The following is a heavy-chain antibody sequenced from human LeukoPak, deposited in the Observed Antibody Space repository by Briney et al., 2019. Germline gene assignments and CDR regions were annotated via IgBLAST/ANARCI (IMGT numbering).Heavy chain of an antibody. Sequence: GGSLRLSCAASGLTFSSYAMSWVRQAPGKGLEWVSAISGSGGSTYYADSVKGRFTISRDNSKNTLYLQMNSLRAEDTAVYYCATPRQDIVVVPVAMGVAGWFDPWGQGTLVTVSS. J-gene: IGHJ5*02. CDR2: ISGSGGST. CDR1: GLTFSSYA. V-gene: IGHV3-23*01. CDR3: ATPRQDIVVVPVAMGVAGWFDP. D-gene: IGHD2-2*01.